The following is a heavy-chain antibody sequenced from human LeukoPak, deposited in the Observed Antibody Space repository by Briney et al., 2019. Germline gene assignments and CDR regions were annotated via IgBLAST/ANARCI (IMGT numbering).Heavy chain of an antibody. V-gene: IGHV3-11*04. CDR2: ITNTGGTI. CDR1: GFTFSDHY. CDR3: ARDLGVVTYTYDAFDI. D-gene: IGHD2-21*02. J-gene: IGHJ3*02. Sequence: PGGSQRLSCAASGFTFSDHYMSWIRQAPGKGLEWVSYITNTGGTIYYADSVKGRFTISRVNAKNPLYLQMNSLRAEDTAVYYCARDLGVVTYTYDAFDIWGQGTMVTVSS.